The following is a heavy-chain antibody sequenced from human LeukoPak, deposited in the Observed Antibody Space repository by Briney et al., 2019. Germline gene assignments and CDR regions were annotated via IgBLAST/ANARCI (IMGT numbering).Heavy chain of an antibody. D-gene: IGHD2-2*01. CDR3: ASSKFSSTSSFDY. V-gene: IGHV4-4*07. CDR2: IYTSGST. J-gene: IGHJ4*02. Sequence: SETLSLTCTVSGDSISSYYWSWVRQPAGKGLEWIGRIYTSGSTNYNPSLKSRVTMSVDTSKNQFSLKLSSVTAADTAVYYCASSKFSSTSSFDYWGQGTLVTVSS. CDR1: GDSISSYY.